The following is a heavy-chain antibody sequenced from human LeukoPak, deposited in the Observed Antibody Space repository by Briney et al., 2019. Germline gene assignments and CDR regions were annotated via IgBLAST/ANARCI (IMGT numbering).Heavy chain of an antibody. CDR1: GFTFSSYA. Sequence: PGGSLRLSCAASGFTFSSYAMSWVRQAPGKGLEWVSAISGSGGSTYYADSVKGRFTISRDNSKNTLYLQMNSLRAEDTAVYYCAKDRPYHYYDSSGSFDYWGQGTLVTVSS. J-gene: IGHJ4*02. V-gene: IGHV3-23*01. CDR3: AKDRPYHYYDSSGSFDY. D-gene: IGHD3-22*01. CDR2: ISGSGGST.